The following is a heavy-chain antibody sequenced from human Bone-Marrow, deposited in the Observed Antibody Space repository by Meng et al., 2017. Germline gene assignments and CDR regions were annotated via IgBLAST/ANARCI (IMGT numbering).Heavy chain of an antibody. V-gene: IGHV3-23*01. Sequence: GGSLRLSCAASGFTFSSYAMSWVRQAPGKGLEWVSAISGSGGSTYFADSVKGRFTISRDTSKNTFYLQLNSLRAEDTAVYYCAKGGTTSYDFLTGAYHLDYWGQGTLVTVSS. CDR3: AKGGTTSYDFLTGAYHLDY. CDR1: GFTFSSYA. J-gene: IGHJ4*02. D-gene: IGHD3-9*01. CDR2: ISGSGGST.